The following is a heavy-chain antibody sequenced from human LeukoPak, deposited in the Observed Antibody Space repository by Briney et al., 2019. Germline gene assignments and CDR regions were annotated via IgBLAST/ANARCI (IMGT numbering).Heavy chain of an antibody. V-gene: IGHV3-23*01. CDR2: ISSSGGGT. CDR1: RSTFSRDA. J-gene: IGHJ5*02. D-gene: IGHD2-15*01. Sequence: GGSLRLSCAASRSTFSRDAMTWVRQAPGKGLEWVSAISSSGGGTYYADSVQGRFTISRDNSKNTMSLQMNSLRAEDTALYYCAQGGYFSGNTHYANRAWGQGTLVTVSS. CDR3: AQGGYFSGNTHYANRA.